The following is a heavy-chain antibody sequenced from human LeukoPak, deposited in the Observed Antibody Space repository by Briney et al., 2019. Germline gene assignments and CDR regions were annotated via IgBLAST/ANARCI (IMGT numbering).Heavy chain of an antibody. D-gene: IGHD3-22*01. CDR2: ISYDGSNK. V-gene: IGHV3-30*04. J-gene: IGHJ4*02. Sequence: GGSLRLSCAASGFTFSSYAMHWVRQAPGKGLEWVAVISYDGSNKYYADSVKGRFTISRDNSKNTLYLQMNSLRAEDTAVYYCAKVRIPYSSGYYYFDYWGQGTLVTVSS. CDR3: AKVRIPYSSGYYYFDY. CDR1: GFTFSSYA.